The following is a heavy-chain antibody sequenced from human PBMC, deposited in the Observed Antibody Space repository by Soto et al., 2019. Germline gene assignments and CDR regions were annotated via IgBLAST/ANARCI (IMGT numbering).Heavy chain of an antibody. V-gene: IGHV1-69*13. J-gene: IGHJ4*02. Sequence: ASVKVSCKASGGTFSSYAISWVRQAPGQGLEWMGGIIPIFGTANYAQKFQGRVTITADDSTSTAYMELTSLRSEDTAVYYCARVRFYCSSTSCYNSQGFDYWGQGTLVTVSS. CDR2: IIPIFGTA. D-gene: IGHD2-2*02. CDR3: ARVRFYCSSTSCYNSQGFDY. CDR1: GGTFSSYA.